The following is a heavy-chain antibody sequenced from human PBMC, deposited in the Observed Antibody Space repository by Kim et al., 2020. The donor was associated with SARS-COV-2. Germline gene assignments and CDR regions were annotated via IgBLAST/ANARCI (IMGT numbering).Heavy chain of an antibody. CDR2: ISYDGSNK. CDR3: ARAIVVVPDY. V-gene: IGHV3-30*04. CDR1: GFTFSSYA. J-gene: IGHJ4*02. D-gene: IGHD3-22*01. Sequence: GGSLRLSCAASGFTFSSYAMHWVRQAPGKGLEWVAVISYDGSNKYYADSVKGRFTISRDNSKNTLYLQMNSLRAEDTAVYYCARAIVVVPDYWGQGTLVTVSS.